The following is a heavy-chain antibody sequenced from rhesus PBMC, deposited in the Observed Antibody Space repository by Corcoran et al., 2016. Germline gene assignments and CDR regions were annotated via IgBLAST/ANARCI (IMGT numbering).Heavy chain of an antibody. CDR2: IKTGGGST. V-gene: IGHV3-8*01. CDR1: GFTFGSYY. D-gene: IGHD2-39*01. CDR3: ARGPSRGYFDY. J-gene: IGHJ4*01. Sequence: EVQLVESGGGLVQPGGSLRLSCTGSGFTFGSYYMYWVRQAPGKGLEWVSAIKTGGGSTWYTDYVKGRFTISKENAKNTLYLQMDSLRAEDTAVYYCARGPSRGYFDYWGQGVLVTVSS.